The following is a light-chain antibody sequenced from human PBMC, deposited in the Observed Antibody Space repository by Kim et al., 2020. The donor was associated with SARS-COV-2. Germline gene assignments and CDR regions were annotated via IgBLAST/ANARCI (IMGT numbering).Light chain of an antibody. Sequence: GETVIMSCSRSSGGIGRSYVQGYGERPGSAPTPLLYENNERASGVGDRLSGSVDRSCNSASLTIAGLQTEDEADYYCQSCDNTSLVFGGGTQLTVL. CDR1: SGGIGRSY. V-gene: IGLV6-57*03. CDR2: ENN. J-gene: IGLJ2*01. CDR3: QSCDNTSLV.